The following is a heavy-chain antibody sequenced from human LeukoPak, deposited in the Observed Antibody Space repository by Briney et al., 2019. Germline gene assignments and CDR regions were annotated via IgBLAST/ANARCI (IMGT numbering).Heavy chain of an antibody. V-gene: IGHV3-23*01. CDR2: ISGSGGST. CDR1: GFTFSNYA. CDR3: ARGQYCSSTSCYVIGAFDI. D-gene: IGHD2-2*01. Sequence: GGSLRLSCAASGFTFSNYAMSWVRQAPGKGLKRVSAISGSGGSTYYADSVKGRFTISRNNSKNTLHLQMNTLRAEDTAVYYCARGQYCSSTSCYVIGAFDIWGQGTMVTVSS. J-gene: IGHJ3*02.